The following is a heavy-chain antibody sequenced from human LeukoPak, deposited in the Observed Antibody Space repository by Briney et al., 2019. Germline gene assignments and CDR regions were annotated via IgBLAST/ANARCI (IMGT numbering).Heavy chain of an antibody. CDR2: ISGSGDTT. Sequence: PGGSLRLSCTASRVTFSTYAMSWVRQAPGKGLEWVSSISGSGDTTYYTGSVKGRFTISRDNSKNALYLQMSSLRAEDTAVYYCAKSQRNDQQVVQRIDYWGQGTLVTVSS. CDR3: AKSQRNDQQVVQRIDY. J-gene: IGHJ4*02. CDR1: RVTFSTYA. D-gene: IGHD2-2*01. V-gene: IGHV3-23*01.